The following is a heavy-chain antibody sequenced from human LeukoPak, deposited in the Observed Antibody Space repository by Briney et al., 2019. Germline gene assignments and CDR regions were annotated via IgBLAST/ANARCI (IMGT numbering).Heavy chain of an antibody. CDR3: ARVAGSIDY. Sequence: ASVKVSCKASGYTFTTYDINWVRQATGQGLEWMGWMNPNSGYTGYAQKFQGRVTITRDTSISTAYMELSSLRSEATAVYYCARVAGSIDYWGQGTLVTVSS. CDR2: MNPNSGYT. D-gene: IGHD6-19*01. CDR1: GYTFTTYD. V-gene: IGHV1-8*03. J-gene: IGHJ4*02.